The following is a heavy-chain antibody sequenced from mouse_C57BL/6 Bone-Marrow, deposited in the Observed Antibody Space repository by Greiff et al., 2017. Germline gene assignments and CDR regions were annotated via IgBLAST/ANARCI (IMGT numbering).Heavy chain of an antibody. CDR2: IYPGDGDT. Sequence: VQLQQSGPELVKPGASVKISCKASGYAFSSSWMHWVKQRPGKGLEWIGRIYPGDGDTNYNGKFKGKATLAADTSSSTAYMKLRSLTSEDSAVYFCARGGYYRYFEGWGTGTTLTVAS. CDR1: GYAFSSSW. CDR3: ARGGYYRYFEG. D-gene: IGHD2-12*01. V-gene: IGHV1-82*01. J-gene: IGHJ1*03.